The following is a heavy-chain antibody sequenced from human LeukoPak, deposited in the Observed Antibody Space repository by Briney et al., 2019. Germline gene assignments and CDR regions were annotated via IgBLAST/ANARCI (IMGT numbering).Heavy chain of an antibody. J-gene: IGHJ3*02. D-gene: IGHD2/OR15-2a*01. Sequence: PGRSLRLSCAASGFTFSSSGMHWVRQAPGKGLEWVAVIWYDGSNKYYADSVKGRFTISRDNSKNTLYLQMSSLRAEDTAVYYCARDVSRVFDIWGQGTMVIVSS. CDR3: ARDVSRVFDI. CDR1: GFTFSSSG. V-gene: IGHV3-33*01. CDR2: IWYDGSNK.